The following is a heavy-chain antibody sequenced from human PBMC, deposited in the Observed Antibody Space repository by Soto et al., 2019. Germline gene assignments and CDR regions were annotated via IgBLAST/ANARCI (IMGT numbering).Heavy chain of an antibody. CDR1: GGSFSGYY. CDR3: ARGFSVLRYFDWFLDYYGMDV. J-gene: IGHJ6*02. Sequence: PSETLSLTCAVYGGSFSGYYWSWIRQPPGKGLEWIGEINHSGGTNYNPSLKSRVTISVDTSKNQFSLKLSSVTAADTAVYYCARGFSVLRYFDWFLDYYGMDVWGQGTTVTVSS. CDR2: INHSGGT. D-gene: IGHD3-9*01. V-gene: IGHV4-34*01.